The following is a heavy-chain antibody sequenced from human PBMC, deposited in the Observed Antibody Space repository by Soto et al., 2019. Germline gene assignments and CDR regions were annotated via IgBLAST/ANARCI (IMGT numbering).Heavy chain of an antibody. Sequence: SVKVSCKASGGTFSSYAISWVRQAPGQGLEWMGGIIPIFGTANYAQKFQGRVTITADESTSTAYMELSSLRSEDTAVYYCASVAPSYYGMDVWGHGTTVTVSS. J-gene: IGHJ6*02. CDR1: GGTFSSYA. D-gene: IGHD2-15*01. CDR2: IIPIFGTA. CDR3: ASVAPSYYGMDV. V-gene: IGHV1-69*13.